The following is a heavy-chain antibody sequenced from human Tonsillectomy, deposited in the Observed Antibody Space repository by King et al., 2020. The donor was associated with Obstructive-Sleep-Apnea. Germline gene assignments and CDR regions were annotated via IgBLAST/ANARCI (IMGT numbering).Heavy chain of an antibody. D-gene: IGHD3-10*01. CDR1: GFTFDDYA. V-gene: IGHV3-43D*03. Sequence: VQLVESGGVVVQPGGSLRLSCAASGFTFDDYAMHWVRQAPGKGLEWVSLISWDGDSTYYADSLKGRFTISRDNSKNSLYLHMNSLRAEDTALYYCAKASHRWFGESAHYYYGMDVWGQGTTVTVSS. CDR3: AKASHRWFGESAHYYYGMDV. J-gene: IGHJ6*02. CDR2: ISWDGDST.